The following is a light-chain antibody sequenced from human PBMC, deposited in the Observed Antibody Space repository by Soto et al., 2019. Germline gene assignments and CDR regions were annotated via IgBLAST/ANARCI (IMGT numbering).Light chain of an antibody. J-gene: IGKJ2*01. Sequence: IVLTQSPGTLSLSPGERATLSCRASQTISSTYFAWYQQKPGQATRLLIFAASTRATGVPDRFSGSGSGTDFTLTISSLEPEDFGVYFCQQYGGSPYTFGQGTKVESK. V-gene: IGKV3-20*01. CDR3: QQYGGSPYT. CDR2: AAS. CDR1: QTISSTY.